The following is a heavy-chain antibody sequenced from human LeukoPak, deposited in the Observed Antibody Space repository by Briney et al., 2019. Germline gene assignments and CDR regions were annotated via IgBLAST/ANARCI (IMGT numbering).Heavy chain of an antibody. D-gene: IGHD4-23*01. V-gene: IGHV1-2*02. CDR1: GYTFTGYY. Sequence: ASVKVSCKASGYTFTGYYMHWVRQAPGQGLEWMGWINPNSGGTNYAQKFQGRVTMTRDTSISTAYMELSRLRSDDTAVYYCARGTLNSGGNPWGYYYYYMDVWGKGTTVTVSS. J-gene: IGHJ6*03. CDR3: ARGTLNSGGNPWGYYYYYMDV. CDR2: INPNSGGT.